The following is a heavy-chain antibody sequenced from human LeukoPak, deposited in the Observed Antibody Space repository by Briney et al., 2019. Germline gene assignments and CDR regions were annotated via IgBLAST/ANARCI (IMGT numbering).Heavy chain of an antibody. Sequence: SETLSLTCTVSGGSISSYYWSWIRQPPGKGLEWIGYIYYSGSTTYNPSLKSRVTISVDTSKNQFSLKLSSVTAADTAVYYCARRSYSSGYYWFDPWGQGTLVTVSS. V-gene: IGHV4-59*01. CDR3: ARRSYSSGYYWFDP. CDR1: GGSISSYY. J-gene: IGHJ5*02. D-gene: IGHD3-22*01. CDR2: IYYSGST.